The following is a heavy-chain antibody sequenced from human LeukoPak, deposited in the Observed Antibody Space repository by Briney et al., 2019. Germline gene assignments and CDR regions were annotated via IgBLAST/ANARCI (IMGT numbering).Heavy chain of an antibody. CDR2: IWYDGSNK. V-gene: IGHV3-33*08. Sequence: GGSLRLSCAASGLTFSSHWMHWVRQAPGKGLEWVAVIWYDGSNKYYADSVKGRFTMSRDSSKNTLYLQMNSLGADDTAVYYCAREVISTPSYFDYWGQGILVTVSS. D-gene: IGHD2-2*01. CDR3: AREVISTPSYFDY. J-gene: IGHJ4*02. CDR1: GLTFSSHW.